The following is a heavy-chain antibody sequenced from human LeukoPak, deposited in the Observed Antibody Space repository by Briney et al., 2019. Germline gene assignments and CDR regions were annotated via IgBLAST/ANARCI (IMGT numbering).Heavy chain of an antibody. CDR3: AKLTTAAGEGAFDI. V-gene: IGHV3-23*01. D-gene: IGHD6-13*01. Sequence: GALVLSCAASGFTFTNYARSWVRQTPGKGLEWVSATVGSRPDTYHADSVKGRFTVSRDNSKNSLYLQMNSLRTEDTALYYCAKLTTAAGEGAFDIWGQGTMVTVSS. CDR1: GFTFTNYA. J-gene: IGHJ3*02. CDR2: TVGSRPDT.